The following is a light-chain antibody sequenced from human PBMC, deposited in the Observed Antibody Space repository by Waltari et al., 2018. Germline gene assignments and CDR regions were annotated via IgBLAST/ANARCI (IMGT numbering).Light chain of an antibody. CDR3: NSYGGSNNLI. Sequence: QSVLTQPPPASGSPGQSVTISSTGTSSDAGGYNFVSCYHQHPGKAPKLLIYDVNKRPSGVPDRFAASKSGNTASLTVSGLQTEDEAVYYCNSYGGSNNLIFGGGTKVTVL. CDR1: SSDAGGYNF. CDR2: DVN. J-gene: IGLJ2*01. V-gene: IGLV2-8*01.